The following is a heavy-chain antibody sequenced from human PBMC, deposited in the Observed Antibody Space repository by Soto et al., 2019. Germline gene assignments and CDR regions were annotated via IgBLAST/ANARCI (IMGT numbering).Heavy chain of an antibody. J-gene: IGHJ6*02. V-gene: IGHV4-59*01. CDR2: IYYSGST. CDR1: GGSISSYY. CDR3: ARLTTSRGYGMDV. Sequence: PSETLSLTCTVSGGSISSYYWSWIRQPPGKGLEWIGYIYYSGSTNYNPSLKSRVTISVDTSKNQFSLKLSSVTAADTAVYYCARLTTSRGYGMDVWGQGTTVTVSS. D-gene: IGHD4-4*01.